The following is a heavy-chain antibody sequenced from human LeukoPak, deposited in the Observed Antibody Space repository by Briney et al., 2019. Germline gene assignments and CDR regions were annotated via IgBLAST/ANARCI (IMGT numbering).Heavy chain of an antibody. D-gene: IGHD3-10*01. CDR3: AREISGSGSYPDY. J-gene: IGHJ4*02. CDR1: GFAFNTYA. Sequence: PGGSLRLSCEASGFAFNTYAMHWVRQAPGKGLEWVTLIWHDGSHKSYIDSVRGRFTISRDNSKNTVYLQMNGLRAEDTAVYYCAREISGSGSYPDYWGQGTLVAVSS. V-gene: IGHV3-33*01. CDR2: IWHDGSHK.